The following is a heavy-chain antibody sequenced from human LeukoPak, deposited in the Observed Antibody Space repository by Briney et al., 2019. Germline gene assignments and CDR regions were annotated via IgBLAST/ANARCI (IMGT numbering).Heavy chain of an antibody. D-gene: IGHD3-3*02. V-gene: IGHV3-30-3*01. Sequence: GGSLRLSCAASGFTFSSYAMHWVRQAPGKGLEWVAVISHDEFNKYYADSVKGRFTISRDNSKNTLYLQMNSLRAEDTALYYCARDTLALKETTLDYWGQGTLVTVSS. J-gene: IGHJ4*02. CDR3: ARDTLALKETTLDY. CDR1: GFTFSSYA. CDR2: ISHDEFNK.